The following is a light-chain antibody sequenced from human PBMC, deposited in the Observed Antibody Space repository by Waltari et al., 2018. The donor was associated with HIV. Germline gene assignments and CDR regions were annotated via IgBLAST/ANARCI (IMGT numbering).Light chain of an antibody. Sequence: QSVLTQPPSVSGAPGQRVTISCTGSSSNIGAGHDVPWYQQLPGTAPKLFIYANNNRPSGIPDRFSGSKSGTSASLAITGLRAEDEGDYYCQSYDTSLGGSVFGGGTKLTVL. CDR3: QSYDTSLGGSV. CDR2: ANN. V-gene: IGLV1-40*01. CDR1: SSNIGAGHD. J-gene: IGLJ3*02.